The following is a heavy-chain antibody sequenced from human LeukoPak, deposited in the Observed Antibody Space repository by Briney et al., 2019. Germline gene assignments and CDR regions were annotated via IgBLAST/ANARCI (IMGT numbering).Heavy chain of an antibody. V-gene: IGHV4-34*01. J-gene: IGHJ4*02. CDR3: ARHRWDLYYYGSGSSETTFDY. D-gene: IGHD3-10*01. CDR1: GGSFSGYY. Sequence: SETLSLTCAVYGGSFSGYYWSWIRQPPGKGLEWIGEINHSGSTNYNPSLKSRVTISVDTSKTQFSLKLSSVPAADTAVYYCARHRWDLYYYGSGSSETTFDYWGQGTLVSVSS. CDR2: INHSGST.